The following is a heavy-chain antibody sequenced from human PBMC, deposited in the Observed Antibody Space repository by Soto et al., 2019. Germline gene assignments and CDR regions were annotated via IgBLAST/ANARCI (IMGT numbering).Heavy chain of an antibody. CDR3: ARAGLTTLELATIY. CDR1: RYTFTDYY. V-gene: IGHV1-2*02. D-gene: IGHD5-12*01. CDR2: INANSGVT. Sequence: GASGKVSCKASRYTFTDYYVHWVRQSPGQGLEWMGWINANSGVTKFPQKFQGRVIMTRDTSISTVYMELSRLTSDDTAVYYCARAGLTTLELATIYWGQGTQVTVSS. J-gene: IGHJ4*02.